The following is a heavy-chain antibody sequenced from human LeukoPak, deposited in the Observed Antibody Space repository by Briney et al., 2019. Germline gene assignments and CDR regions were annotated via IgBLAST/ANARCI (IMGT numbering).Heavy chain of an antibody. D-gene: IGHD5-18*01. CDR1: GGSISSGGDY. CDR3: ASVDTVLVNAFDI. V-gene: IGHV4-61*02. CDR2: IYTSGST. Sequence: SETLSLTCTVSGGSISSGGDYWAWIRQPAGKGLEWIGRIYTSGSTNYNPSLKSRVTMSVDTSKNQFSLHLSSVTDADTAVYYCASVDTVLVNAFDIWGQGTLVTVSS. J-gene: IGHJ4*02.